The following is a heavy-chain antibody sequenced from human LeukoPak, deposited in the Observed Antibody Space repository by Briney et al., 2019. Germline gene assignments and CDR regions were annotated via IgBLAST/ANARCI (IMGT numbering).Heavy chain of an antibody. J-gene: IGHJ4*02. CDR2: IQRDGRET. D-gene: IGHD3-22*01. V-gene: IGHV3-7*05. CDR1: GFTCSSYA. CDR3: ATSYYATSACKD. Sequence: GGSLRLFCAASGFTCSSYAMSWVRRAPGKGLEWVANIQRDGRETYYVDSVKRRFTISRDNAKNSLYLQMTSLRAEDTAVYYCATSYYATSACKDWGQGTLVTVSS.